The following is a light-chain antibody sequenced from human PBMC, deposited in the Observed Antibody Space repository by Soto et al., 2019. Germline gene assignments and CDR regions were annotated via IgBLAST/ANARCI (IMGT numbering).Light chain of an antibody. CDR1: QSVLYSSNNRNY. J-gene: IGKJ5*01. CDR2: WAS. CDR3: QQYYNTPIT. V-gene: IGKV4-1*01. Sequence: DIVMTQSPDSLAVSLGERATINCKSSQSVLYSSNNRNYLAWYQQKPGQPPKLLIYWASARESGVPDRFSGSGSGTHFTLTISSLQAEDVAVYYCQQYYNTPITFGQGTRLEIK.